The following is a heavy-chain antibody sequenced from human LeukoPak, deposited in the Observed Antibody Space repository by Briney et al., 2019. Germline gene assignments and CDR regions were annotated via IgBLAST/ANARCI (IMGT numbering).Heavy chain of an antibody. Sequence: GGSLRLSCAASGFTFSDYYMNWIRQAPGKELEWISYISNSGNGIYQADSVKGRFTISRDNAENSVSLQMDSLRAEDTAVYYCATSFIGSPGTFDYWGRGTLVTVSS. V-gene: IGHV3-11*04. D-gene: IGHD6-13*01. CDR1: GFTFSDYY. CDR2: ISNSGNGI. J-gene: IGHJ4*02. CDR3: ATSFIGSPGTFDY.